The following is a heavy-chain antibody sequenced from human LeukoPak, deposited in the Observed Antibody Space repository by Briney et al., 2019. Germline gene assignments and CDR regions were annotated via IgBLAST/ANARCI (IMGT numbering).Heavy chain of an antibody. CDR3: ARDVATVTTHYYYGMDV. CDR1: GSTFSSYS. J-gene: IGHJ6*02. CDR2: ISSSSSYI. D-gene: IGHD4-17*01. V-gene: IGHV3-21*01. Sequence: GGSLRLSCAASGSTFSSYSMNWVRQAPGKGLEWVSSISSSSSYIYYADSVKGRFTISRDNAKNSLYLQMNSLRAEDTAVYYCARDVATVTTHYYYGMDVWGQGTTVTVSS.